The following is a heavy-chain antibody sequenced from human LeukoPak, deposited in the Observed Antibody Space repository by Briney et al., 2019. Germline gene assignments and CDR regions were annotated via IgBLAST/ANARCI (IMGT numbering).Heavy chain of an antibody. CDR3: ARLRASVRASTYSVY. CDR2: INPNSGGT. J-gene: IGHJ4*02. CDR1: GYTFTGYY. V-gene: IGHV1-2*02. D-gene: IGHD2-2*01. Sequence: ASVKVSCKASGYTFTGYYMHWVRQAPGQGLEWMGWINPNSGGTNYAQKFQGRVTMTRDTSISTAYMELSRLRSDDTAVYYCARLRASVRASTYSVYWGQRTLVTVSS.